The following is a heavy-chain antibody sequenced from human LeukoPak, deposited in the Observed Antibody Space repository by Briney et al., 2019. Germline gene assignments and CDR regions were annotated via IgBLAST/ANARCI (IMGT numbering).Heavy chain of an antibody. Sequence: ASVKVSCKASGYTFTGYYMHWVRQAPGQGLEWMGWINPNSGGTNYAQKFQGRVTMTRDTSISTAYMELSRLRSDDTAVYYCARGLGYPFSFPSASYGMDVWGQGTTVTVSS. V-gene: IGHV1-2*02. CDR2: INPNSGGT. J-gene: IGHJ6*02. CDR1: GYTFTGYY. D-gene: IGHD3-3*02. CDR3: ARGLGYPFSFPSASYGMDV.